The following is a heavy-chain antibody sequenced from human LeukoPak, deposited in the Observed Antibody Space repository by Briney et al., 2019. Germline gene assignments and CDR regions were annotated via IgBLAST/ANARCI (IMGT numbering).Heavy chain of an antibody. CDR3: AKTTDYGSGRYYDY. CDR2: ISWNSGSI. CDR1: GFTFDDYA. D-gene: IGHD3-10*01. V-gene: IGHV3-9*01. Sequence: PGGSLRLSCAASGFTFDDYAMHWVRQAPGKGLEWVSGISWNSGSIGYADSVKGRFTISRDNAKNSLYLQMNSLRAEDTSLYYCAKTTDYGSGRYYDYWGQGTLVPVSS. J-gene: IGHJ4*02.